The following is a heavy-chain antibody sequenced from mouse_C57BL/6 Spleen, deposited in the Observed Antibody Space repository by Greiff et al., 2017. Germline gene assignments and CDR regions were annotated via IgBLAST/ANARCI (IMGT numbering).Heavy chain of an antibody. V-gene: IGHV1-39*01. CDR2: INPNYGTT. J-gene: IGHJ4*01. CDR3: ARKSYYGSSPYAMDY. Sequence: VQLKESGPELVKPGASVKISCKASGYSFTDYNMNWVKQSNGKSLEWIGVINPNYGTTSYNQKFKGKATLTVDQSSSTAYMQLNSLTSEDSAVYYCARKSYYGSSPYAMDYWGQGTSVTVSS. CDR1: GYSFTDYN. D-gene: IGHD1-1*01.